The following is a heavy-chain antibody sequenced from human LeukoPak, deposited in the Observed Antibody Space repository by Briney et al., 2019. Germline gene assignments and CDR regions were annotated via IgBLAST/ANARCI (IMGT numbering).Heavy chain of an antibody. CDR3: ATHSYGSSGYSH. CDR2: MYPGDSDT. CDR1: GYSFTNYW. V-gene: IGHV5-51*01. Sequence: GESLKISCKCSGYSFTNYWIAWVRQTPGKGLEWMGIMYPGDSDTRYSPPFQGQVTISADKSISTAYLQWGSLKASDTAIYYCATHSYGSSGYSHWGQGTLVTVSS. J-gene: IGHJ4*02. D-gene: IGHD3-22*01.